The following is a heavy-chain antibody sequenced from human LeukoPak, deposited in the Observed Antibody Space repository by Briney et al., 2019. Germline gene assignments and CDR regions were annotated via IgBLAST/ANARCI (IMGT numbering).Heavy chain of an antibody. CDR1: GYTFTGYY. J-gene: IGHJ4*02. Sequence: GASVKVSCKASGYTFTGYYIHWVRQAPGQGLEWMGWINPNSGGTDYAQKFQGRVTMTRDTSISTAYMELSSLRSEDTAVYYCAREKVDTAMVTFSYWGQGTLVTVSS. V-gene: IGHV1-2*02. CDR3: AREKVDTAMVTFSY. D-gene: IGHD5-18*01. CDR2: INPNSGGT.